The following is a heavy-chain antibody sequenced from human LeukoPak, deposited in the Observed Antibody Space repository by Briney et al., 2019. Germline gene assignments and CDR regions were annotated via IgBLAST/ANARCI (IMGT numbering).Heavy chain of an antibody. V-gene: IGHV3-21*01. J-gene: IGHJ6*04. CDR2: IRPSGDNT. CDR1: GFTFSSYD. D-gene: IGHD3-10*01. CDR3: ARVAFGELWGMDV. Sequence: GGSLRLSCAASGFTFSSYDMTWVRQAPGRGLEWVSSIRPSGDNTYYGDSVKGRFTISRDSATNSLYLQMNSLRAEDTAVYHCARVAFGELWGMDVWGKGTTVTISS.